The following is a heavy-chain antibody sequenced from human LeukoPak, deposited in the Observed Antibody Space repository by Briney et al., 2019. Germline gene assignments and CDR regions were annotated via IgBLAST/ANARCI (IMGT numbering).Heavy chain of an antibody. CDR3: SREGLVVGHLDY. J-gene: IGHJ4*02. D-gene: IGHD1-26*01. Sequence: ASVKVSCKASGGTFSSYAISWVRQAPGQGLEWMGRIIPIFGTANYAQKFQGRVTITTDESTSTAYMELSSLRSEDTAVYYCSREGLVVGHLDYWGQGTLVTVSS. CDR2: IIPIFGTA. V-gene: IGHV1-69*05. CDR1: GGTFSSYA.